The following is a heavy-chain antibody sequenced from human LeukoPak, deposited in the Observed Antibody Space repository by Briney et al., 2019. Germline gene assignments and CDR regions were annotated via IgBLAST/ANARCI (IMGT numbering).Heavy chain of an antibody. V-gene: IGHV1-69*13. CDR2: IIPIFGTA. CDR1: GGTFSSYA. D-gene: IGHD3-22*01. Sequence: ASVTVSCKASGGTFSSYAISWVRQAPGQGLEWMGGIIPIFGTANYAQKFQGRVTITADESTSTAYMELSSLRSEDTAVYYCARGNMIVNWFDPWGQGTLVTVSS. CDR3: ARGNMIVNWFDP. J-gene: IGHJ5*02.